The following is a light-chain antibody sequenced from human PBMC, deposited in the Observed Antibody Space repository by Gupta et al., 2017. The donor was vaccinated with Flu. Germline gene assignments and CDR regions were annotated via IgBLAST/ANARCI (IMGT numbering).Light chain of an antibody. CDR1: SSDVGGYNY. V-gene: IGLV2-11*01. CDR2: DVT. CDR3: CSYAGSYNWV. Sequence: QSALTQPRSVPGSPGQSVTISCTGTSSDVGGYNYVSWYQQHPGKAPKLMIYDVTKRPSGVPDRFSGSKSGNTASLTISGLQVEDEADYYCCSYAGSYNWVFGGGTKLTVL. J-gene: IGLJ3*02.